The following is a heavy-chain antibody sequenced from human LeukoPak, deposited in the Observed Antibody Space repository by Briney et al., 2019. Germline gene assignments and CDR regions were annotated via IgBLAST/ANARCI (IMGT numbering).Heavy chain of an antibody. J-gene: IGHJ3*02. CDR3: AKATLYSSGWSRAFDI. D-gene: IGHD6-19*01. V-gene: IGHV3-30*18. CDR1: GFSFSTYA. CDR2: ISSEGSTK. Sequence: PGGSLRLSCAASGFSFSTYAMHWVRQAPGKGLEWVAIISSEGSTKFYADSVKGRFTISRDNSMNMLYLQMNSLRDEDSAMYYCAKATLYSSGWSRAFDIWGQGTMVTVSS.